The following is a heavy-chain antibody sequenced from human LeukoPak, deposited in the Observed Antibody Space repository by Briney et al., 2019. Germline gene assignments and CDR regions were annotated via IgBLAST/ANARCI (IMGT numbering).Heavy chain of an antibody. Sequence: SETLSLTCTVPGGSISSYYWSWIRQPPGKGLEWIGHIYYSGSTNYNPSLKSRVTISVDTSKNQLSPKLSSVTASDSAVYDCARVKAATAYYYYYYMDVWGKGTTVTVSS. CDR1: GGSISSYY. J-gene: IGHJ6*03. CDR3: ARVKAATAYYYYYYMDV. CDR2: IYYSGST. D-gene: IGHD6-13*01. V-gene: IGHV4-59*01.